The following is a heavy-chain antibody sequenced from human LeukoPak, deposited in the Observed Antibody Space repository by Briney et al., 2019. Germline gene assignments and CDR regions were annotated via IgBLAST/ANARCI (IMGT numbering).Heavy chain of an antibody. CDR1: GLTFSSYA. Sequence: GGSLRLSCEASGLTFSSYAMYWVRQAPGKGLEWLAVTSYDGINKFYADSVKGRFSISRDNSKNTLYLQMSSLRSEDTAVYYCARHQITAKGVSSDGEKPLKNDYWGQGTLVTVSS. CDR2: TSYDGINK. V-gene: IGHV3-30-3*01. CDR3: ARHQITAKGVSSDGEKPLKNDY. J-gene: IGHJ4*02. D-gene: IGHD3-16*01.